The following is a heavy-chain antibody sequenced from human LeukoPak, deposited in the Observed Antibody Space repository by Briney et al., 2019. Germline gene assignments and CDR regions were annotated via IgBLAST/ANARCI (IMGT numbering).Heavy chain of an antibody. CDR3: AREGDSIVAAENWFDP. CDR2: IWYDGSNK. Sequence: GGSLRLSCAASGFALSSYGMHWVRQAPGKGLEWVAVIWYDGSNKYYADSVKGRFTISRDISKNTLYLQMNSLRAEDTAVYYCAREGDSIVAAENWFDPWGQGTLVTVSS. J-gene: IGHJ5*02. V-gene: IGHV3-33*01. CDR1: GFALSSYG. D-gene: IGHD6-13*01.